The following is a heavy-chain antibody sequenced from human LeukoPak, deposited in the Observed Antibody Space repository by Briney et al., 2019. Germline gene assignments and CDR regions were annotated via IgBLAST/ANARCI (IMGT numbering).Heavy chain of an antibody. D-gene: IGHD2-2*01. V-gene: IGHV3-23*01. CDR2: ISGSGGST. CDR3: AKDGCSSSSCHATFYYYYYYHMDV. Sequence: GGSLRLSCAASGFTFSSYAMSWVRQAPGKGLEWLSGISGSGGSTHYADSVKGRFTISRDNSKNTLLLQMNSLRAEDTAVYYCAKDGCSSSSCHATFYYYYYYHMDVWGKGTTVTVSS. CDR1: GFTFSSYA. J-gene: IGHJ6*03.